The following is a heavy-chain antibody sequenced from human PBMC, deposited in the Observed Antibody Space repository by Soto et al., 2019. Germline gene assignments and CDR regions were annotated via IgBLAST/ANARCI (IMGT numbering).Heavy chain of an antibody. CDR1: GFTFDKFG. Sequence: GGSLRLSCTASGFTFDKFGMHWVRQAPGKGLQWLTVISSDGTKKYYADSVKGRFSISRDNSKNTLYLQINTLRAEDTAVYYCAKDGRVGSIVDLSYWGQGTLVTVSS. CDR2: ISSDGTKK. J-gene: IGHJ4*02. V-gene: IGHV3-30*18. CDR3: AKDGRVGSIVDLSY. D-gene: IGHD2-21*01.